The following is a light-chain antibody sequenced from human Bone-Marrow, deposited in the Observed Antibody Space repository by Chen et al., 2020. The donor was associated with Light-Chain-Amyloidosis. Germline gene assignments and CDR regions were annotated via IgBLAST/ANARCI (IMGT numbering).Light chain of an antibody. CDR2: GNT. J-gene: IGLJ7*01. V-gene: IGLV1-40*01. CDR3: QSFDTTYTV. Sequence: QSVLTQPPSVSGAPGQRVIISCTGSSSNIGAGRDVHWYQQLPGTAPKLLIYGNTNRPSGVPDRCAGSRSGTSASLAISGLRTEDEADYYCQSFDTTYTVFGGGTHLTVL. CDR1: SSNIGAGRD.